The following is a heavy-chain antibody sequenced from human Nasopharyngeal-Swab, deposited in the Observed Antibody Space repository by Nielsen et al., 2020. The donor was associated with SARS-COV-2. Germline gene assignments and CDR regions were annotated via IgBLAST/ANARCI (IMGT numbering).Heavy chain of an antibody. Sequence: GESLKISCTASGFTFGDYAMSWVRQAPGKGLEWVSAISGSGGSTYYADSVKGRFIISRDNSKNTLYLQMNSLRAEDTAVYYCAKDGGLTTFPYYYYYGMDVWGQGTTVTVSS. CDR1: GFTFGDYA. CDR3: AKDGGLTTFPYYYYYGMDV. D-gene: IGHD4/OR15-4a*01. J-gene: IGHJ6*02. CDR2: ISGSGGST. V-gene: IGHV3-23*01.